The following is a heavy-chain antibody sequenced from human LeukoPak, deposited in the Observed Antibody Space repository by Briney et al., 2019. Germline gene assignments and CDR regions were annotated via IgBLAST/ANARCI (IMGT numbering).Heavy chain of an antibody. CDR2: IYHSGDT. CDR3: ARGLARIAAARGAFDI. CDR1: GGSITSGGYY. V-gene: IGHV4-30-2*01. Sequence: PSQTLSLTCTVSGGSITSGGYYWSWIRQAPGRGLEWIGYIYHSGDTYSNPSLKGRATVSMDRSKNQFSLNLSSVTAVDTAVYYCARGLARIAAARGAFDIWGQGTMVTVSS. D-gene: IGHD6-13*01. J-gene: IGHJ3*02.